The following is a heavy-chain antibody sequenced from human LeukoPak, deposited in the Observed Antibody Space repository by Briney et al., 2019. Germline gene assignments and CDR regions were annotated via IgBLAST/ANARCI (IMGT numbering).Heavy chain of an antibody. V-gene: IGHV4-34*01. CDR1: GGSFSGYY. D-gene: IGHD6-13*01. CDR3: ATYSSSWPGYYYYGMDV. CDR2: INHSGST. J-gene: IGHJ6*02. Sequence: SETLSLTCAVYGGSFSGYYWSWIRQPPGKGLEWIGEINHSGSTNYNPSLKSRVTISVDTSKNQFSLKLSSVTAADTAMYYCATYSSSWPGYYYYGMDVWGQGTTVTVSS.